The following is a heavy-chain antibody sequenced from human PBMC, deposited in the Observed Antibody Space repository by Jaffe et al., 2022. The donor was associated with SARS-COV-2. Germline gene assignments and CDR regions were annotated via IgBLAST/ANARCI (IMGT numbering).Heavy chain of an antibody. CDR2: IYPGDSDT. Sequence: EVQLEQSGAEVKKPGESLKISCKGSGYSFGIYWIGWVRQTPGKGLEWMGIIYPGDSDTRYSPSFQGQVTISADKSISTAYLQWSSLKASDTAIYYCVRRRSSSNLYNWFDPWGQGTLVTVSS. V-gene: IGHV5-51*01. CDR1: GYSFGIYW. J-gene: IGHJ5*02. D-gene: IGHD6-13*01. CDR3: VRRRSSSNLYNWFDP.